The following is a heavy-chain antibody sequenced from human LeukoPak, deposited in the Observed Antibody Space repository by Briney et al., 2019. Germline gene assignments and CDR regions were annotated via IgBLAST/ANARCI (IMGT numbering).Heavy chain of an antibody. CDR3: ARGRGYSDSSSYYFDY. D-gene: IGHD3-22*01. V-gene: IGHV4-39*01. J-gene: IGHJ4*02. CDR1: GGSITNYIYH. Sequence: KASETLSLTCIVSGGSITNYIYHWARIRQPPGKGLECIGTIYYSGSTSYNPSLKSRVTISADTSKNQFSLKLSSVTAADTAVYYCARGRGYSDSSSYYFDYWGQGTLVTVS. CDR2: IYYSGST.